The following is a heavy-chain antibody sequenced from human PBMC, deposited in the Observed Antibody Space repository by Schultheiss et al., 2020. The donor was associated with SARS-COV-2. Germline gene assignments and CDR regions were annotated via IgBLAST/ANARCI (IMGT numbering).Heavy chain of an antibody. D-gene: IGHD2-2*01. V-gene: IGHV4-31*03. CDR2: IYHSGST. CDR3: ARDTKYRSHGMDV. CDR1: GGSISSGGYY. Sequence: SETLSLTCTVSGGSISSGGYYWSWIRQHPGKGLEWIGYIYHSGSTYYNPSLKSRVTISVDTSKNQFSLKLSSVTAADTAVYYCARDTKYRSHGMDVWGQGTTVTVSS. J-gene: IGHJ6*02.